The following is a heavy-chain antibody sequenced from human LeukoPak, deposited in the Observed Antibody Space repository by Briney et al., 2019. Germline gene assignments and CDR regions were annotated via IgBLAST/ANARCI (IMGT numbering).Heavy chain of an antibody. Sequence: GRSLRLSCAASGFTFSSYGMHWVRQAPGKGLEWVAVIWYDGSNKYYADSVKGRFTISRGNSKNTLYLQMNSLRAEDTAVYYCARDGMATIPYWGQGTLVTVSS. V-gene: IGHV3-33*01. CDR1: GFTFSSYG. J-gene: IGHJ4*02. CDR2: IWYDGSNK. CDR3: ARDGMATIPY. D-gene: IGHD5-24*01.